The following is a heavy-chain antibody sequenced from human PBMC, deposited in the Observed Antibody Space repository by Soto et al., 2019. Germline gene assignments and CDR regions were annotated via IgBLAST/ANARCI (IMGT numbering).Heavy chain of an antibody. Sequence: QVQLVQSGAEVKKSGASVKVSCKASGYTFTDYHMHWVRQAPGPGLEWMGWITPDSGDTKYAQKFQGRVTMTRDTSISTVYMELTSLTSDDTAVYFCARDRVCFAVGTPAHWGQGTLVSVSS. CDR2: ITPDSGDT. J-gene: IGHJ1*01. D-gene: IGHD3-3*01. CDR1: GYTFTDYH. CDR3: ARDRVCFAVGTPAH. V-gene: IGHV1-2*02.